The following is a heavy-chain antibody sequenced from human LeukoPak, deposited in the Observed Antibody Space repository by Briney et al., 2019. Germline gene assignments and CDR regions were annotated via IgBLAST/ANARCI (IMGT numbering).Heavy chain of an antibody. CDR3: ARSEWLVRTYYFDY. Sequence: GGSLRLSCAASGFTFSSYSINWVRQAPGKGLEWVSSISSSSSYIYYADSVKGRFTISRDNAKNSLYLQMNSLRAEDTAVYYCARSEWLVRTYYFDYWGQGTLVTVSS. J-gene: IGHJ4*02. CDR1: GFTFSSYS. CDR2: ISSSSSYI. D-gene: IGHD6-19*01. V-gene: IGHV3-21*01.